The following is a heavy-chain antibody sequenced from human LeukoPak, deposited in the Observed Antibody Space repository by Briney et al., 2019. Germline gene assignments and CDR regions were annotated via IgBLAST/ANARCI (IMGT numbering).Heavy chain of an antibody. V-gene: IGHV3-11*01. CDR2: ISSSGSTI. D-gene: IGHD3-22*01. J-gene: IGHJ4*02. CDR3: AREERGYYDSSGYPKPFDY. Sequence: GGSLRLSCAASGFTFSDYYMSWIRQAPGKGLEWVSYISSSGSTIYYADSVKGRFTISRDNAKNSLYLQMNSLRAEDTAVYYCAREERGYYDSSGYPKPFDYWGQGTLVTVSS. CDR1: GFTFSDYY.